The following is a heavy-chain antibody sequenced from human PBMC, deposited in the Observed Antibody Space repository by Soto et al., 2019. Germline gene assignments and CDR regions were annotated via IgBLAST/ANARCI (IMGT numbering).Heavy chain of an antibody. Sequence: GASVKVSCKASGYTFTSYAMHWVRQAPGQRLEWMGWINAGNGNTKYSQKFQGRVTITRDTSASTAYMELSNLRSEDTAVYYCASSESGYHSLFDYWGQGTLVTVSS. V-gene: IGHV1-3*01. CDR2: INAGNGNT. J-gene: IGHJ4*02. D-gene: IGHD3-3*01. CDR1: GYTFTSYA. CDR3: ASSESGYHSLFDY.